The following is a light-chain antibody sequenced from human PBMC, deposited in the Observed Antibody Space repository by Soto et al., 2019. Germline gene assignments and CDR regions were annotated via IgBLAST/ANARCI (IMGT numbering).Light chain of an antibody. CDR1: QSISSY. V-gene: IGKV1-39*01. Sequence: DIQMTQSPSSLSASVGDRVTITCRASQSISSYLNCYQQKPGKAHKLMIYAASSLQSGLPSRFSGSVSGTDFTLTISSLQPEDFATYYCQQSYSTPPGTFGGGTQVEIK. CDR3: QQSYSTPPGT. J-gene: IGKJ4*01. CDR2: AAS.